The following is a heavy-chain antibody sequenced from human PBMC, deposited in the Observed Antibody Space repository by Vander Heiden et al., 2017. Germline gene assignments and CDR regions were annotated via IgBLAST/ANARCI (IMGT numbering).Heavy chain of an antibody. J-gene: IGHJ4*02. CDR3: ARERRYGGNSPTFDY. CDR2: INPSGGST. V-gene: IGHV1-46*01. Sequence: QVQLVQSGAEVTKPGASVKVSCKPSGYTFTSYYMHWVRQAPGQGLEWMGIINPSGGSTSYAQKLQGRVTMTRDTSTSTVYMELSSLRSEDTAVYYCARERRYGGNSPTFDYWGQGTLVTVSS. D-gene: IGHD2-21*02. CDR1: GYTFTSYY.